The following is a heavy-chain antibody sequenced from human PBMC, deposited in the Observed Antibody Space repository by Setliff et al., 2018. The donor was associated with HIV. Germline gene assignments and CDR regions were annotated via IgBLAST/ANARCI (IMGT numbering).Heavy chain of an antibody. CDR2: INPNSGGT. Sequence: ASVKVSCKASGYTFTGSYMHWVRQAPGQGLEWMGWINPNSGGTNYAQKFQGRVIMTRDTSISTAYMELSSLTSADTAVYYCASGKGVRGVIITGGLDVWGKGTTVTVSS. CDR1: GYTFTGSY. CDR3: ASGKGVRGVIITGGLDV. V-gene: IGHV1-2*02. J-gene: IGHJ6*04. D-gene: IGHD3-10*01.